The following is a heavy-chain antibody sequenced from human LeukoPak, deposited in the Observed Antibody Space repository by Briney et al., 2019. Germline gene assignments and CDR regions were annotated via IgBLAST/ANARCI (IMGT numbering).Heavy chain of an antibody. CDR1: GFTFSNYW. Sequence: GGSLRLSCAAAGFTFSNYWMHWVRQAPGKGLECVAVISYDGSKDYHADSVKGRFTISRDNSKNTLYLQMNSLRAEDTAVYYCTKDLLFSNWGSRGLDVWGQGTTVTVSS. CDR2: ISYDGSKD. D-gene: IGHD7-27*01. V-gene: IGHV3-30*18. J-gene: IGHJ6*02. CDR3: TKDLLFSNWGSRGLDV.